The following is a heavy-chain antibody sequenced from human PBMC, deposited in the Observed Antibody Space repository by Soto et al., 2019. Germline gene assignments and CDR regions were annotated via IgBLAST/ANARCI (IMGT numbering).Heavy chain of an antibody. J-gene: IGHJ6*02. Sequence: PGGSLRLSCAASGFTFSSYAMSWVRQAPGKGLEWVSAISGSGGSTYYADSVKGRFTISRDNSKNTLYLQMNSLRAEDTAVYYCAKGEQQLDPVWYYYGMDVWGQGTTVTVSS. V-gene: IGHV3-23*01. CDR2: ISGSGGST. CDR1: GFTFSSYA. CDR3: AKGEQQLDPVWYYYGMDV. D-gene: IGHD6-13*01.